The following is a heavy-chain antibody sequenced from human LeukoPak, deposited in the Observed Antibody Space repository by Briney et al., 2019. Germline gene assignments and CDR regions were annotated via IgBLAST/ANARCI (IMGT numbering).Heavy chain of an antibody. CDR1: GFTFSNAW. D-gene: IGHD5-12*01. V-gene: IGHV3-15*01. J-gene: IGHJ4*02. Sequence: GGSLRLSCAASGFTFSNAWMSWVRQAPGKGLEWVGRIKSKSDGGTTDYAAPVKGRFTISRDDSKNTLYLQMNSLKTEDTAVYYCARCSRGYDPPLWDYWGQGTLVTVSS. CDR3: ARCSRGYDPPLWDY. CDR2: IKSKSDGGTT.